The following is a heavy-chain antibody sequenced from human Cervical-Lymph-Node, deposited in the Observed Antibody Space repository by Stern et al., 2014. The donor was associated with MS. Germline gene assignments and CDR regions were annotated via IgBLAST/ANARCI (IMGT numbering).Heavy chain of an antibody. CDR3: ANAGALYCPTDRCYKAFES. CDR1: GFTLRFYG. J-gene: IGHJ4*02. V-gene: IGHV3-30*18. CDR2: LSHDGGSQ. Sequence: VQLVESGGGVVQPGRSLRLSCVASGFTLRFYGMHWVRQAPGKGLEWVAVLSHDGGSQYYADSVEGRFTISRDTSTNTLFLQMNGLRAEDTAVYCCANAGALYCPTDRCYKAFESWGQGTLVTVSS. D-gene: IGHD2-2*02.